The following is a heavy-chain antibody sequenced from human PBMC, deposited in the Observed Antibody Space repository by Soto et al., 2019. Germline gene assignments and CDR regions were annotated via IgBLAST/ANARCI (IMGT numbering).Heavy chain of an antibody. J-gene: IGHJ1*01. CDR1: GFSFSTSG. CDR3: VRDIGHASGFYNYFNH. CDR2: IWYDGSNK. D-gene: IGHD6-19*01. Sequence: QVQLVESGGGVVQPEGSLRLSCAASGFSFSTSGLHWVRQAPGKGLEWVASIWYDGSNKYYADSVKGRFTVSRANSKNTTYLQMNSLRGEDTAVYYCVRDIGHASGFYNYFNHWGQGTLVTVSS. V-gene: IGHV3-33*01.